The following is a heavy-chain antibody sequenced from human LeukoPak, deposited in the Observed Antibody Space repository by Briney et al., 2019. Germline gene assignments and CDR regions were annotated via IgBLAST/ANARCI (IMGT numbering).Heavy chain of an antibody. J-gene: IGHJ4*02. CDR3: ASPLIAVAGTGY. D-gene: IGHD6-19*01. CDR1: GYTFTGYY. CDR2: INPNSGGT. V-gene: IGHV1-2*02. Sequence: ASVKVSCKASGYTFTGYYIHWVRQAPGQGLEWMGWINPNSGGTNYAQKFQGRVTMTRDTSISTAYMELSRLRSDDTAVYYCASPLIAVAGTGYWGQGTLVTVSS.